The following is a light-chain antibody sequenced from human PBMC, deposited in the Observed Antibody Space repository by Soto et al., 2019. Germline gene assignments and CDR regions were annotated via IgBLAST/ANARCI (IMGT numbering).Light chain of an antibody. CDR2: GAS. CDR3: QQSRSWPPKIT. Sequence: ENVLTPSPGTMSLSPGEGATISRMSIPSVSSRYLAWYQQKPGQAPRLLIYGASSRATGIPDRFSGSGSGTDFTLTIRGLETEDFAVYYCQQSRSWPPKITVGKGKRRGI. J-gene: IGKJ5*01. CDR1: PSVSSRY. V-gene: IGKV3-20*01.